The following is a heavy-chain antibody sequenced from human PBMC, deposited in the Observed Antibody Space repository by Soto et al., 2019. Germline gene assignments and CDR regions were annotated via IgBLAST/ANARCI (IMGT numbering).Heavy chain of an antibody. CDR3: AKGGSGNYLTYYYYYGMDV. V-gene: IGHV3-30*18. J-gene: IGHJ6*02. CDR1: GFTFRNNG. CDR2: ISYDGNNK. Sequence: SLIISCEASGFTFRNNGMHWVRQVPGKGLEWVAVISYDGNNKYYADSVKGRFTISRDISKNTVYLQMNNLRTEDTAMYYCAKGGSGNYLTYYYYYGMDVWGLGTTVTVSS. D-gene: IGHD3-22*01.